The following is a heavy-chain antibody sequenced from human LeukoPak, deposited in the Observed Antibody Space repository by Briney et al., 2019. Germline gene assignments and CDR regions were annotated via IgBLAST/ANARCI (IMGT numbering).Heavy chain of an antibody. V-gene: IGHV3-33*03. Sequence: GGSLRLSCAASGFIFNKYDMQWVRQAPGKGLEWVAVIWADGDHKYYANSVKGRFTISRDNAKNSLFLQMNNLRAEDTAIYYCAFGRGHDYWGQGTLVTVSS. J-gene: IGHJ4*02. CDR2: IWADGDHK. CDR3: AFGRGHDY. D-gene: IGHD3-10*01. CDR1: GFIFNKYD.